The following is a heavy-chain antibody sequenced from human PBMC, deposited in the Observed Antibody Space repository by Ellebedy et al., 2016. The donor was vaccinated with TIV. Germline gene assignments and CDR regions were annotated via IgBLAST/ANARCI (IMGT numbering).Heavy chain of an antibody. V-gene: IGHV1-69*13. D-gene: IGHD5-18*01. CDR3: ARGYSYGYCNY. CDR2: IIPIFGTE. J-gene: IGHJ4*02. CDR1: GYTFTNYG. Sequence: AASVKVSCKASGYTFTNYGISWVRQAPGQGLEWMGGIIPIFGTENYAQKFQGRVTITADESTSTAYMELSSLRSEDTAVYYCARGYSYGYCNYWGQGTLVTVSS.